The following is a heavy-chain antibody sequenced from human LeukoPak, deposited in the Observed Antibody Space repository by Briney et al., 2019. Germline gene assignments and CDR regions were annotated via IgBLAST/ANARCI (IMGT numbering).Heavy chain of an antibody. CDR2: INHSGST. CDR3: ARGDYCSSTSCYAQVGWFDP. V-gene: IGHV4-34*01. D-gene: IGHD2-2*01. CDR1: GGSFSGYY. Sequence: SETLSLTCAVYGGSFSGYYWSWIRQPPGKGLEWIGEINHSGSTNYNPSLKSRVTISVDTSKNQFSLKLSFVTAADTAVYYCARGDYCSSTSCYAQVGWFDPWGQGTQVTVSS. J-gene: IGHJ5*02.